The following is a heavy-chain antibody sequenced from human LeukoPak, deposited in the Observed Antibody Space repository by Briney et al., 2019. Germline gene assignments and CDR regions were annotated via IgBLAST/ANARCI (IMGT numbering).Heavy chain of an antibody. CDR3: AKKRLTTTAFDI. J-gene: IGHJ3*02. CDR2: LGGSGATT. V-gene: IGHV3-23*01. CDR1: GFTFSTNS. Sequence: GGSLRLSCAASGFTFSTNSMSWVRQAPGKGLEWVSILGGSGATTYYADSVKGRFTISRDNSKNILYLQMNSLRAEDTAVYYCAKKRLTTTAFDIWGQGTMVTVSS. D-gene: IGHD4-11*01.